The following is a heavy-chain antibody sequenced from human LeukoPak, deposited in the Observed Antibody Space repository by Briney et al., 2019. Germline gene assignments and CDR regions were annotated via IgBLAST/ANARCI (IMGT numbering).Heavy chain of an antibody. Sequence: ASVKVSCKASGYTFTGYYMHWVRQAPGQGLEWMGWINPNSGGTNYAQKFQGRVTMTRDTSISTAYMELSRLRSDDTAVYYCARGKGLGYCSSTGCGVDSGFDPWGQGTLVTVSS. V-gene: IGHV1-2*02. CDR1: GYTFTGYY. CDR3: ARGKGLGYCSSTGCGVDSGFDP. CDR2: INPNSGGT. J-gene: IGHJ5*02. D-gene: IGHD2-2*01.